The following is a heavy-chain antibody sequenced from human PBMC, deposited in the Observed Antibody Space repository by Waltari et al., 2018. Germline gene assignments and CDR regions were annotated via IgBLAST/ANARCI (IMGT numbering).Heavy chain of an antibody. D-gene: IGHD3-16*01. CDR1: GASFSGYY. CDR3: ARADRGRDGRYATPDWGP. CDR2: INHSGST. Sequence: QVQLQKWGAGQLKPSETLSLTCAVYGASFSGYYWSWIRQPPGKGLEWIGEINHSGSTNYNPSLKNRLTISLDTSKNQFSLKMRSVTAADTAVYYCARADRGRDGRYATPDWGPWGQGTLVTVSS. V-gene: IGHV4-34*01. J-gene: IGHJ5*02.